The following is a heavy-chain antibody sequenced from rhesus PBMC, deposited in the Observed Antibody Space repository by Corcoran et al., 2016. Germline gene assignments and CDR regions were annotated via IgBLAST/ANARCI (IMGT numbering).Heavy chain of an antibody. Sequence: QVQLQESGPGLLKPSETLSLTCAVSGVSFRSYWWNWIRQSPGKGLEWIGEINGYTGSTNYNPSLRSRVTISMDVSTSQFSLRLTSVTAADTAVYYCTSPIRYRFDVWGPGVLVSVSS. CDR1: GVSFRSYW. J-gene: IGHJ5-1*01. CDR3: TSPIRYRFDV. D-gene: IGHD4-29*01. CDR2: INGYTGST. V-gene: IGHV4-80*01.